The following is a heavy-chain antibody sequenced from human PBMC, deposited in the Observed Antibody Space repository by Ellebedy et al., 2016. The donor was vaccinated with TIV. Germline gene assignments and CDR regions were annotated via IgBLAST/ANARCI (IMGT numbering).Heavy chain of an antibody. Sequence: PGGSLRLSCAVSGFSLSGSTVNWVRRTSGRGLEWVGRISTKADTYATAYAVSVKGSFIISRDDSQNTAYLQMNSLRTEDTAVYYCSSSEYGDTGMAYWGQGTLVTVSS. CDR1: GFSLSGST. D-gene: IGHD4/OR15-4a*01. CDR3: SSSEYGDTGMAY. V-gene: IGHV3-73*01. CDR2: ISTKADTYAT. J-gene: IGHJ4*02.